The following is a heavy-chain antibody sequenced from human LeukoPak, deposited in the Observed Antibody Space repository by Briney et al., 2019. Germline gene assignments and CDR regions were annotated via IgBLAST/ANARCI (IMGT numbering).Heavy chain of an antibody. D-gene: IGHD3-10*01. CDR3: ARDGSGSYSFDY. CDR2: ISSSSSYI. CDR1: GIPFSSYS. Sequence: PGGSLRLSCAASGIPFSSYSMNWVRQAPGKGLEWVSSISSSSSYIYYADSVKGRFTISRDNAKNSLYLQMNSLRAEDTAVYYCARDGSGSYSFDYWGQGTLVTVSS. V-gene: IGHV3-21*01. J-gene: IGHJ4*02.